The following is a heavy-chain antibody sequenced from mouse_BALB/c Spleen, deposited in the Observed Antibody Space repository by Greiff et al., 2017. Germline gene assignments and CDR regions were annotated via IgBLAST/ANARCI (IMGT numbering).Heavy chain of an antibody. CDR2: ISYSGST. J-gene: IGHJ3*01. CDR3: ARRGNWAWCAY. V-gene: IGHV3-2*02. Sequence: EVQRVESGPGLVKPSQSLSLTCTVTGYSITSDYAWNWIRQFPGNKLEWMGYISYSGSTSYNPSLKSRISITRDTSKNQFFLQLNAVTTEDTATYYCARRGNWAWCAYWGQGTLVTVSA. CDR1: GYSITSDYA. D-gene: IGHD4-1*01.